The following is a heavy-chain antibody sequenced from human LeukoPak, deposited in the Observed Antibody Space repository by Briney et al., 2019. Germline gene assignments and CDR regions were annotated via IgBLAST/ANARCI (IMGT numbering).Heavy chain of an antibody. CDR3: ARLGIAARIFDY. CDR1: GGSISSSSYY. CDR2: IYYSGST. Sequence: SETLSLTCTVSGGSISSSSYYWGWIRQPPGKGLEWIGSIYYSGSTYYNPFLKSRVTISVDTSKNQFSLKLSSVTAADTAVYYCARLGIAARIFDYWGQGTLVTVSS. J-gene: IGHJ4*02. V-gene: IGHV4-39*01. D-gene: IGHD6-6*01.